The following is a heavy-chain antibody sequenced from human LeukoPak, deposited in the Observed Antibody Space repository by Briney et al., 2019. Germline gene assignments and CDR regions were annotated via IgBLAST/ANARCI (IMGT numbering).Heavy chain of an antibody. V-gene: IGHV3-74*01. Sequence: GGSLRLSCVVSGFTFSDYYMSWIRQAPGKGLVWVSRINSDGSSTSYADSVKGRFTISRDNAKNTLYLQMNSLRAEDTAVYYCARVVTTYYYGSGSYYNPTYFDYWGQGTLVTVSS. CDR2: INSDGSST. CDR1: GFTFSDYY. CDR3: ARVVTTYYYGSGSYYNPTYFDY. J-gene: IGHJ4*02. D-gene: IGHD3-10*01.